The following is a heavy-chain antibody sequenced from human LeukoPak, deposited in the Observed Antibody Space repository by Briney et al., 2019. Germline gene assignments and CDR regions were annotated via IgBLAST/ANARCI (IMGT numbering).Heavy chain of an antibody. CDR2: VYHGGDT. CDR1: GGSISRSPYY. CDR3: ARPGGSLAAHFDH. Sequence: PSETLSLTCTLSGGSISRSPYYWAWIRQPPGKGLDCIGSVYHGGDTYYNPSLKSRATISVDTSKNQFYLRLRSVTAADTAVYYCARPGGSLAAHFDHWGQGTLVAVSS. V-gene: IGHV4-39*01. D-gene: IGHD2-15*01. J-gene: IGHJ4*02.